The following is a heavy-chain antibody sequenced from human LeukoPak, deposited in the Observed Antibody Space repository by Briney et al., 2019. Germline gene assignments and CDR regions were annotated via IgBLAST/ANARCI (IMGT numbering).Heavy chain of an antibody. CDR1: GGSISSYY. D-gene: IGHD2-8*01. CDR2: IYYSGRT. Sequence: SETLSLTCTVSGGSISSYYWSWIRQPPGKGLEWIGYIYYSGRTNYNPSLKSRVTISVDTSKNQFSLKLISVTAADTAVYYCASCSDTNGVCHLDAFDIWGQGTMVTVSS. J-gene: IGHJ3*02. CDR3: ASCSDTNGVCHLDAFDI. V-gene: IGHV4-59*01.